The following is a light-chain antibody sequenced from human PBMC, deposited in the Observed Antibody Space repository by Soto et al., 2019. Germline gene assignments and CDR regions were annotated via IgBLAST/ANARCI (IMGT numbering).Light chain of an antibody. V-gene: IGLV1-51*01. Sequence: QSALTQPPSVSAAPGHEVTISCSGSSSNIGTYYVSWYQQLPGTAPKLLIYDNNKRPSGIPDRFSGSKSGASATLGIAGLQAGDEADYYCGTWDSSIRVYVFGTGTKVTVL. CDR3: GTWDSSIRVYV. J-gene: IGLJ1*01. CDR2: DNN. CDR1: SSNIGTYY.